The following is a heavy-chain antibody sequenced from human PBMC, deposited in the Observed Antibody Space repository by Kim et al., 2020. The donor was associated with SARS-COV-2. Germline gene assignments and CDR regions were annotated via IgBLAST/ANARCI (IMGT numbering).Heavy chain of an antibody. V-gene: IGHV4-34*01. CDR2: INHSGST. Sequence: SETLSLTCAVYGGSFSGYYWSWIRQPPGKGLEWTGEINHSGSTNYNPSLKSRVTISVDTSKNQFSLKLSSVTAADTAVYYCARALLWFGELTPAGWFDPWGQGTLVTVSS. CDR3: ARALLWFGELTPAGWFDP. D-gene: IGHD3-10*01. CDR1: GGSFSGYY. J-gene: IGHJ5*02.